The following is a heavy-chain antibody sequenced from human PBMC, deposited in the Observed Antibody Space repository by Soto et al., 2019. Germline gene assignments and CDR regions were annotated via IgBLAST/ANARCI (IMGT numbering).Heavy chain of an antibody. Sequence: QVQLVQSGAEVKKPGSSVKVSCKASGGTFISYAISWGRQAPGQGLEWMGGIIPIFGTANYAQKFQGRVTITADESTSTAYMELSSLRSEDTAVYYWARYPRGTHTRGEFDYWGQGTLVTVSS. CDR3: ARYPRGTHTRGEFDY. CDR2: IIPIFGTA. CDR1: GGTFISYA. J-gene: IGHJ4*02. V-gene: IGHV1-69*01. D-gene: IGHD3-10*01.